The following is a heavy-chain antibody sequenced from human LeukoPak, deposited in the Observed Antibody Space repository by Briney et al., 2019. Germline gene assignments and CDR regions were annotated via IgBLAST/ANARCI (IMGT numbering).Heavy chain of an antibody. D-gene: IGHD3-22*01. J-gene: IGHJ4*02. CDR3: ARVYHYYDSPDY. Sequence: GASVKVSCKASGYTFTTYGVSWVRQAPGQGLEWLGWISAYNGNTNYAQKLQGRVTMTTDTSTSTAYMELRSLRSDDTAVYYCARVYHYYDSPDYWGQGTLVTVSS. V-gene: IGHV1-18*01. CDR2: ISAYNGNT. CDR1: GYTFTTYG.